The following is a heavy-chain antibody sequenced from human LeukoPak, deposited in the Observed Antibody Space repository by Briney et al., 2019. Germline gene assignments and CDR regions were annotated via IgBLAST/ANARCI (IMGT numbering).Heavy chain of an antibody. V-gene: IGHV3-74*01. CDR1: GFTFTTYW. CDR3: AELGITMIGGV. D-gene: IGHD3-10*02. CDR2: INPDGLST. J-gene: IGHJ6*04. Sequence: GGSLRLSCAASGFTFTTYWMSWVRQAPGKGLLWVSRINPDGLSTSHADPVKGRFTISRDNAKNSLYLQMNSLRAEDTAVYYCAELGITMIGGVWGKGTTVTISS.